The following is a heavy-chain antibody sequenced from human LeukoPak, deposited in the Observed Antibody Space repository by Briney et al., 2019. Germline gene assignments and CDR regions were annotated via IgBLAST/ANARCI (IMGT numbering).Heavy chain of an antibody. J-gene: IGHJ4*02. CDR3: ATSEDIVVVPAAFDY. V-gene: IGHV1-24*01. CDR1: GYTLTELS. Sequence: ASVKVSCKVSGYTLTELSMHWVRQAPGKGLEWMGGFDPEDGETIYAQKFQGRVTMTEDTSTDTAYMEPSSLRSEDTAVYYCATSEDIVVVPAAFDYWGQGTLVTVSS. D-gene: IGHD2-2*01. CDR2: FDPEDGET.